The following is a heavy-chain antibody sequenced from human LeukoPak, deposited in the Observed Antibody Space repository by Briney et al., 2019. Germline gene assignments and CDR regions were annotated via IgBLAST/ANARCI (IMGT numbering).Heavy chain of an antibody. CDR1: GYTFTSYG. J-gene: IGHJ6*03. CDR3: ARVSGYDSVGGYYMDV. D-gene: IGHD5-12*01. V-gene: IGHV1-18*01. Sequence: GASVKVSCKASGYTFTSYGISWVRQAPGQGLEWMGWISAYNGSTNYAQKLQGRVTMTTGTSTSTAYMELRSLRSDDTAVYYCARVSGYDSVGGYYMDVWGKGTTVTVSS. CDR2: ISAYNGST.